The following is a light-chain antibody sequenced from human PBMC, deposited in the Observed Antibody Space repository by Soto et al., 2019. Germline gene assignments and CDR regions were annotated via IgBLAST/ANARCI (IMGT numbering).Light chain of an antibody. J-gene: IGKJ1*01. Sequence: EIVLTQSPATLSLSPGERATLSCRASQSVSSYLARYQQKPGQAPRLLIYDASNRATGIPARFSGSGSGTDFTLPISSLEPEDFAVYYCQQRSNWSWTFGQGTKVEIK. V-gene: IGKV3-11*01. CDR1: QSVSSY. CDR3: QQRSNWSWT. CDR2: DAS.